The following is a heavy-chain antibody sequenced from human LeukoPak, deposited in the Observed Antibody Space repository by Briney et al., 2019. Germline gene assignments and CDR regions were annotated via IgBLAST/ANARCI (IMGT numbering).Heavy chain of an antibody. Sequence: PGGSLRLSCAASGFTFSSYAMHWVRQAPGKGLEYVSAISSNGGSTYYANSVKSRFTISRDNSKNTLYLQMGSLRAEDMAVYYCARDRTGDYWGQGTLVTVSS. D-gene: IGHD3-10*01. J-gene: IGHJ4*02. CDR3: ARDRTGDY. CDR1: GFTFSSYA. V-gene: IGHV3-64*01. CDR2: ISSNGGST.